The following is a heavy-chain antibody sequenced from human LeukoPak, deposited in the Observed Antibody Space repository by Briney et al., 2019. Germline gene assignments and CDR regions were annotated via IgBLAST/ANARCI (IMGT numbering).Heavy chain of an antibody. J-gene: IGHJ4*02. CDR2: IKSKTDGGTT. V-gene: IGHV3-15*01. CDR3: TTDDYGDLVFDY. Sequence: KPGGSLRLSCAASGFTFSNAWMSWVRQAPGKGLEWVGRIKSKTDGGTTDYAAPVKGRFTISRDDSKNTLYLQTNSLKTEDTAVYYCTTDDYGDLVFDYWGQGTLVTVSS. CDR1: GFTFSNAW. D-gene: IGHD4-17*01.